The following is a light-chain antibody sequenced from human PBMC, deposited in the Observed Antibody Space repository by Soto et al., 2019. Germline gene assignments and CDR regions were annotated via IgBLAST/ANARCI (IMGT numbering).Light chain of an antibody. Sequence: QSVLAQPPSACGTAGQRVTISGSWSSSNIGSNTVNWYQQLPGTAPKVLIYSNNQRPSGVPDRFCGSKSETSASLAIRGLPFEDEPAYSCEAWESSLNAYVFGIGTQVTVL. V-gene: IGLV1-44*01. CDR1: SSNIGSNT. J-gene: IGLJ1*01. CDR2: SNN. CDR3: EAWESSLNAYV.